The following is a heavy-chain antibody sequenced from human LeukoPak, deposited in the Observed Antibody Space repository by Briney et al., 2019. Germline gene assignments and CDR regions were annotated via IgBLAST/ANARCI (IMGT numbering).Heavy chain of an antibody. CDR1: GGSISSYY. Sequence: PSETLSLTCTVSGGSISSYYWSWIRQPPGKGLEWIGYIYYSGSTNYNPSLKSRVTISVDTSKNQFSLKLSSVTAADTAVYYCARLGVAGQLDCWGQGTLVTVSS. CDR3: ARLGVAGQLDC. CDR2: IYYSGST. D-gene: IGHD6-19*01. J-gene: IGHJ4*02. V-gene: IGHV4-59*08.